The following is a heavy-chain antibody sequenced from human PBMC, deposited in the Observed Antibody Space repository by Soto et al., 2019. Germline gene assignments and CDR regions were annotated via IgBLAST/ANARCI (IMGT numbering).Heavy chain of an antibody. J-gene: IGHJ3*02. Sequence: ASVKVSCKASGYTFTSYAMHWVRQAPGQRLEWMGWINAGNGNTKYSQKFQGRVTITRDTSASTAYMELSSLRSEDTAVYYCARDRNSSGWRHDAFDIWGQGTMVTVSS. CDR2: INAGNGNT. CDR1: GYTFTSYA. D-gene: IGHD6-19*01. CDR3: ARDRNSSGWRHDAFDI. V-gene: IGHV1-3*01.